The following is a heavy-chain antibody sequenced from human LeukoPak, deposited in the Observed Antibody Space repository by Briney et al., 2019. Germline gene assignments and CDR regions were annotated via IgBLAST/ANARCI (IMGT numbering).Heavy chain of an antibody. Sequence: SETLSLTCAVYGGSFSGYYWSWIRQPPGKGLEWIGEINHSGSTNYNPSLKSRVTISVDTSKNQFSLKLSSVTAADTAVYYCARAADIVVVPAALYYYYGMDVWGQGTTVTVSS. J-gene: IGHJ6*02. D-gene: IGHD2-2*01. V-gene: IGHV4-34*01. CDR2: INHSGST. CDR3: ARAADIVVVPAALYYYYGMDV. CDR1: GGSFSGYY.